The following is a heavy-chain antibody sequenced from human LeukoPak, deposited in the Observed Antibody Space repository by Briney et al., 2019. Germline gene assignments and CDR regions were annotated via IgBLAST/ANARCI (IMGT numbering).Heavy chain of an antibody. CDR1: GFTFDDYG. CDR2: INWNGGST. CDR3: ARDSRYYYDSSGFEHPAIDY. D-gene: IGHD3-22*01. Sequence: PGGSLRLSCAASGFTFDDYGMSWVRHAPGKGLEWVSGINWNGGSTGYADSLKGRFTISRDNAKNSLYLQMNSLRAEDTALYYCARDSRYYYDSSGFEHPAIDYWGQGTLVTVSS. V-gene: IGHV3-20*04. J-gene: IGHJ4*02.